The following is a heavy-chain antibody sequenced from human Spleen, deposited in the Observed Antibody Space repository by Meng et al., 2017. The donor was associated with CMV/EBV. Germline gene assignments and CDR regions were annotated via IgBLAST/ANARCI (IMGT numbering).Heavy chain of an antibody. Sequence: GESVKISCRVSGLRFSDHAMHWVRQAPGKGLEWVAVISYDGSTKYFADSVKGRFTISRDNSRNTLFLQMNSLRPQDTAVYYCARHLYGDEYFLDYWGQGTRVTVSS. J-gene: IGHJ4*02. CDR2: ISYDGSTK. D-gene: IGHD4-17*01. CDR3: ARHLYGDEYFLDY. CDR1: GLRFSDHA. V-gene: IGHV3-30*04.